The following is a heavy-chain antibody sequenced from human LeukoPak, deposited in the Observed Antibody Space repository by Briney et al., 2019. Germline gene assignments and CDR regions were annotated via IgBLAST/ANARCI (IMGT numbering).Heavy chain of an antibody. D-gene: IGHD5-12*01. Sequence: GESLKISCKGSGYSFTTYWISWVRQMPGKGLEWMGRIDPSDSYTNYSPSFQGHVTISADKSFSTAYLQWTSLKASDTAMYYCARPLGYSTSWYNHWGQGTLVIVSS. CDR1: GYSFTTYW. CDR2: IDPSDSYT. CDR3: ARPLGYSTSWYNH. V-gene: IGHV5-10-1*01. J-gene: IGHJ5*02.